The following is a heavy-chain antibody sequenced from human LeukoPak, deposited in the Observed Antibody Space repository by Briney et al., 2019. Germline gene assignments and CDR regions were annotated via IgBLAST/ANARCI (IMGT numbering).Heavy chain of an antibody. D-gene: IGHD3-9*01. Sequence: KPGGSLRLSCAASGFTFSSYSMNWVRQAPGKGLEWVSSISSSSSYIYYADSVKGRFTISRDNAKNSLYLQMNSLRAEDTAVYCCARGGDYDILTGYPHYYYYGMDVWGQGTTVTVSS. CDR2: ISSSSSYI. CDR1: GFTFSSYS. V-gene: IGHV3-21*01. J-gene: IGHJ6*02. CDR3: ARGGDYDILTGYPHYYYYGMDV.